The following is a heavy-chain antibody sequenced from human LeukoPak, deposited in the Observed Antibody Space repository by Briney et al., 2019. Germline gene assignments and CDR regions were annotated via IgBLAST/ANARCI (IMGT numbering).Heavy chain of an antibody. CDR1: GFTFSSYV. J-gene: IGHJ4*02. D-gene: IGHD6-19*01. CDR3: ARVGSGWGEIDY. V-gene: IGHV4-39*07. CDR2: VFYSGST. Sequence: PGGTLRLSCAASGFTFSSYVMSWVRQPPGKGLEWIGCVFYSGSTYYNPSLKSRVTISVDTSKNQFSLKLTSVTAADTAVYHCARVGSGWGEIDYWGQGTLVTVSS.